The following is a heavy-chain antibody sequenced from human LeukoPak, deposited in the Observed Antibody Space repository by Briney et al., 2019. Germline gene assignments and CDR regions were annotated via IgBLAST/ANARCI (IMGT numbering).Heavy chain of an antibody. CDR1: GGSFSGFY. V-gene: IGHV4-34*01. CDR2: INHSGST. D-gene: IGHD5-18*01. J-gene: IGHJ5*02. Sequence: ETLCLTCAVYGGSFSGFYWSWIRQPPGKGLERIWEINHSGSTKYNPSLKSLVTISVDTSKNQFSRKLSSVTAADTAVYYCARGGIRGDDRGYSYGNWFDPGGQGPLVTVSS. CDR3: ARGGIRGDDRGYSYGNWFDP.